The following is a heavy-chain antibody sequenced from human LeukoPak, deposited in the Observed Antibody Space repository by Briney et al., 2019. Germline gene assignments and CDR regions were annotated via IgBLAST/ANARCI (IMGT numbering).Heavy chain of an antibody. J-gene: IGHJ4*02. CDR1: GFTFSSYA. CDR3: AKLLEFIVVVTASDY. Sequence: GGSLRLSCAASGFTFSSYAMSWVRQAPGKGLEWVSAISGSGGSTYYADSVKGRFTISRDNSKNTLYLQMNSLRAEDTAVYYCAKLLEFIVVVTASDYWGQGTLATVSS. CDR2: ISGSGGST. D-gene: IGHD2-21*02. V-gene: IGHV3-23*01.